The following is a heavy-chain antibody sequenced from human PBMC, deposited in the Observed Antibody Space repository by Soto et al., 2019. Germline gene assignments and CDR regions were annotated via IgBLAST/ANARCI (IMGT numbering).Heavy chain of an antibody. CDR2: ISGSGGST. CDR1: GFTFSSYA. V-gene: IGHV3-23*01. Sequence: GGSLRLSCAASGFTFSSYAMSWVRQAPGKGLEWVSAISGSGGSTYYADSVKGRFTISRDNSKNTLYLQMNSLRAEDTAVYYCAKDRIAVAGPPDAFDIWGQGTMVTVSS. J-gene: IGHJ3*02. D-gene: IGHD6-19*01. CDR3: AKDRIAVAGPPDAFDI.